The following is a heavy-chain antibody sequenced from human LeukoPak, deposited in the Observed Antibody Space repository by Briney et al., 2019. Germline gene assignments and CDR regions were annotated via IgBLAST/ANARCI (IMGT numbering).Heavy chain of an antibody. CDR2: ILYDGSSK. D-gene: IGHD6-13*01. J-gene: IGHJ4*02. V-gene: IGHV3-33*01. CDR1: GFTFSSYA. Sequence: GGSLRLSCAASGFTFSSYAMHWVRQAPGKGLQWVAVILYDGSSKYYADSVKGRFTISRDNSKNTLYLQMNSLRAEDTAVYYCARDPPTRQYTNSFSLDYWGQGTLVTVSS. CDR3: ARDPPTRQYTNSFSLDY.